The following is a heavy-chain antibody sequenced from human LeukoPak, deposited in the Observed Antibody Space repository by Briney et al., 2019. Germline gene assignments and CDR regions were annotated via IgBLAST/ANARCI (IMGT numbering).Heavy chain of an antibody. V-gene: IGHV3-7*04. CDR3: ARGGHYSDSGGYYHDAFDI. CDR1: GFTFSSFW. Sequence: PGGSLRLSCAASGFTFSSFWMAWVRQAPGKGLEWVANIKEDGSDKYYVDSVKGRFTISRDNTKNSLYLQMNRLRAEDTAVYYCARGGHYSDSGGYYHDAFDIWGRGTVVTVSS. D-gene: IGHD3-22*01. CDR2: IKEDGSDK. J-gene: IGHJ3*02.